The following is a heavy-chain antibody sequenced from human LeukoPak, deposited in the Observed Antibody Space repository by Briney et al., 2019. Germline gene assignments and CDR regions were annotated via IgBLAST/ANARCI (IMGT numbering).Heavy chain of an antibody. CDR2: IKQDGSEK. V-gene: IGHV3-7*01. CDR1: GFTFSSYW. D-gene: IGHD4-17*01. CDR3: ARALRTVWGYHFDY. J-gene: IGHJ4*02. Sequence: PGGSLRLSCAASGFTFSSYWISWVRQAPGKGLEWVANIKQDGSEKYYVDSVKGRFTISRDNAKNSLYLQMNSLRAEDTAVYYCARALRTVWGYHFDYWGQGTLVTVSS.